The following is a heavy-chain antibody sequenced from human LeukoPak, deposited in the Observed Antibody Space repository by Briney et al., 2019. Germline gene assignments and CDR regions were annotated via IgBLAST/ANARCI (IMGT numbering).Heavy chain of an antibody. Sequence: PSETLSLTCTVSGGSISSYYWSWIRQPAGKGLEWIGRIYTSGSTNYNPSLKSRVTISVDTSKNQFSLKLSSVTAADTAVHYCARGGVYYDSSGYSPSFDYWGQGTLVTVSS. D-gene: IGHD3-22*01. CDR1: GGSISSYY. V-gene: IGHV4-4*07. J-gene: IGHJ4*02. CDR2: IYTSGST. CDR3: ARGGVYYDSSGYSPSFDY.